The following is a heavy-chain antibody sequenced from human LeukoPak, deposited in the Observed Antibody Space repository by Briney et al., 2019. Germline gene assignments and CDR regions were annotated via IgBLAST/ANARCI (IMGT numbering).Heavy chain of an antibody. Sequence: GGSLRLSCAASGFTFSSNYMSWGSQAPGKGLEWVSVIYSGGSTYYAASLKGPFTISRDNSKNTLYLQMNRLRAEDTAVYYCARELDAKGFYYWGQGTLVTVSS. CDR3: ARELDAKGFYY. V-gene: IGHV3-53*01. J-gene: IGHJ4*02. CDR2: IYSGGST. CDR1: GFTFSSNY.